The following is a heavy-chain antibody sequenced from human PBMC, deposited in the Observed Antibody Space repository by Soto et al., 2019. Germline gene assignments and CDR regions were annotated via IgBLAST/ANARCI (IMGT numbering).Heavy chain of an antibody. J-gene: IGHJ6*02. CDR1: GYTFTSYD. CDR3: SRAVNFYGLDV. Sequence: QVQLVQSGAEVKKPGASVKVPCKASGYTFTSYDINWVRQATGQGLEWMGWMNPNSGNTGYAQKFQGRVTMTKNTSISTDYMALSSLRSEDTAVYYCSRAVNFYGLDVWGQGTTVTVSS. V-gene: IGHV1-8*01. CDR2: MNPNSGNT.